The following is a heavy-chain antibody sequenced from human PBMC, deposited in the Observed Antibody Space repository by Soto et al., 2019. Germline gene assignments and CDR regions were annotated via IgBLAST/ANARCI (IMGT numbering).Heavy chain of an antibody. J-gene: IGHJ4*02. CDR2: ISGSGGST. CDR1: GFTFSSYA. V-gene: IGHV3-23*01. CDR3: AKAKRGGYCSSTSCYPLGY. Sequence: LRLSCAASGFTFSSYAMSWVRQAPGKGLEWVPAISGSGGSTYYADSVKGRFTISRDNSKNTLYLQMNSLRAEDTAVYYCAKAKRGGYCSSTSCYPLGYWGQGTLVTVSS. D-gene: IGHD2-2*01.